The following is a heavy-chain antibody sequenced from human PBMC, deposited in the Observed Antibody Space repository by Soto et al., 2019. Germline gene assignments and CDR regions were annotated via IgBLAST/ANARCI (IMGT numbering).Heavy chain of an antibody. J-gene: IGHJ4*02. D-gene: IGHD1-26*01. CDR2: ISYSGST. CDR1: AGSIGSSSYY. Sequence: QLQLQESGPRLVKPSETLSLTCTVSAGSIGSSSYYWGWVRQPPGMGLQWIGTISYSGSTYYNPSLKSRVTISVDTSKNQFSLKLTSVTAADTAVYYRARHLGNFYAHFHYWGRGTLVTVSS. V-gene: IGHV4-39*01. CDR3: ARHLGNFYAHFHY.